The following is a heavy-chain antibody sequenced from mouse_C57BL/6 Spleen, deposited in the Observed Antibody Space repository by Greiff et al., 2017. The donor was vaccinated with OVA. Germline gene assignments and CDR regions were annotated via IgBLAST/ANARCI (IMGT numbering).Heavy chain of an antibody. J-gene: IGHJ1*03. D-gene: IGHD1-1*01. CDR3: ARNVVATDYGYFDV. Sequence: QVQLQQSGPGLVQPSQSLSITCTVSGFSLTSYGVHWVRQSPGKGLEWLGVIWSGGSTDYNAAFISRLSISKDNSKSQVFFKMNSLQADDTAIYYCARNVVATDYGYFDVWGKGTTVTVSS. CDR1: GFSLTSYG. CDR2: IWSGGST. V-gene: IGHV2-2*01.